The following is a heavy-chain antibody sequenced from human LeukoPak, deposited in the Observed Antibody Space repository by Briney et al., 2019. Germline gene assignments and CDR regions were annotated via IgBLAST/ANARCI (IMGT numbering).Heavy chain of an antibody. CDR3: AAQHYYGSGSYSFDY. V-gene: IGHV4-39*01. D-gene: IGHD3-10*01. Sequence: SETLSLTCTVSGDSINSRSYYWAWIRQPPGKGLEWIATIYYTGTTFYNPSLKSRITISVDTSKSQFSLKLSSVTAADTAVYYCAAQHYYGSGSYSFDYWGQGTLVPVSS. CDR2: IYYTGTT. J-gene: IGHJ4*02. CDR1: GDSINSRSYY.